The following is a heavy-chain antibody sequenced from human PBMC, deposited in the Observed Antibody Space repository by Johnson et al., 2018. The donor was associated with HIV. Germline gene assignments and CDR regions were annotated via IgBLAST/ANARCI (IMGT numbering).Heavy chain of an antibody. Sequence: VESGGGLVQSGESLRLSCAASGITVNTNYMSWVRRAPGKGLEWVSVIFSVGNTYYADSVKGRFTISRDNSRNMLYLQMNSLRPEDTAGYYCARDGRDFVTRGGFDIWGQGAVVTVSS. V-gene: IGHV3-66*02. CDR3: ARDGRDFVTRGGFDI. D-gene: IGHD3-10*02. J-gene: IGHJ3*02. CDR1: GITVNTNY. CDR2: IFSVGNT.